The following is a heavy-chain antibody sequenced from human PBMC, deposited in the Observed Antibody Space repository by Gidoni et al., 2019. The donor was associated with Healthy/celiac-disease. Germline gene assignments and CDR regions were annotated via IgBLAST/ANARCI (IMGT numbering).Heavy chain of an antibody. D-gene: IGHD3-3*01. CDR3: ARGGKPYYDFWSGYPLYYYYGMDV. V-gene: IGHV3-21*01. CDR2: ISSSSSYI. CDR1: GFTFSSYS. J-gene: IGHJ6*02. Sequence: EVQLVESGGGLVKPGGSLRLSCAASGFTFSSYSMNWVRQAPGKGLEWVSSISSSSSYIYYADSVKGRFTISRDNAKNSLYLQMNSLRAEDTAVYYCARGGKPYYDFWSGYPLYYYYGMDVWGQGTTVTVSS.